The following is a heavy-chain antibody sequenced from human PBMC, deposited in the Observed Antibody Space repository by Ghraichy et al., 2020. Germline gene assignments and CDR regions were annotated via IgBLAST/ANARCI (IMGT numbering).Heavy chain of an antibody. V-gene: IGHV3-7*03. CDR1: GFIFRNFW. D-gene: IGHD2-15*01. CDR3: ARSGQPGSVDY. CDR2: INNDARAR. J-gene: IGHJ4*02. Sequence: GGSLRLSCAASGFIFRNFWMSWVRQAPGKGLEWVANINNDARARYYVDSVEGRFTISRENAKDALYLQMNSLTVEDTAVYYCARSGQPGSVDYWGQGTRVTVS.